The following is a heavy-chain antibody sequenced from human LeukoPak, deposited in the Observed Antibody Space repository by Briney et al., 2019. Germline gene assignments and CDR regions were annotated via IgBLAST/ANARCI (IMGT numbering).Heavy chain of an antibody. CDR2: INHSGST. D-gene: IGHD4-17*01. CDR3: ARGALPYGDFYYFDY. Sequence: SETLSLTCTVSGGSISSGGYYWSWIRQPPGKGLEWIGEINHSGSTNYNPSLKSRVTISVATSKNQFSLKLSSVTAADTAVYYCARGALPYGDFYYFDYWGQGTLVTVSS. J-gene: IGHJ4*02. V-gene: IGHV4-39*07. CDR1: GGSISSGGYY.